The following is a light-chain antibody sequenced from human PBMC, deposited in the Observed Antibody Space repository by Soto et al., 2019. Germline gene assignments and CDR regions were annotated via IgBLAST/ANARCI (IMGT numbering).Light chain of an antibody. Sequence: QSVLTQPASVSGSPGQSITISCTGTSSDVGSYNLVSWYPQHPGKAPNLLIYEGSKRPSGVSNRFSGSKSGNTASLTISGLQAEYEADYYCCSYAGSSPAVFGGGTQLTVL. V-gene: IGLV2-23*01. J-gene: IGLJ7*01. CDR1: SSDVGSYNL. CDR3: CSYAGSSPAV. CDR2: EGS.